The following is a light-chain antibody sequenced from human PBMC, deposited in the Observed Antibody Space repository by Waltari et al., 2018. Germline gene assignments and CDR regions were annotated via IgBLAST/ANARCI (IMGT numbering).Light chain of an antibody. CDR3: QQCNSYLLT. J-gene: IGKJ4*01. V-gene: IGKV1-5*01. Sequence: DIQMTQSPSSLSASVGDRVAIPCRASQSISSLLSWYQQKPGKAPKLLIYDATRLQSVVPSRFSGSGSGTEFTLTISSLQPDDFATYYCQQCNSYLLTFGGGTKVEIK. CDR1: QSISSL. CDR2: DAT.